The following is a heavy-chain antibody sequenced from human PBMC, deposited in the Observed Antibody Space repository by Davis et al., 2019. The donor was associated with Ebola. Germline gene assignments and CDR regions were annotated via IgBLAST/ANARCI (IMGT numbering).Heavy chain of an antibody. CDR3: ANGIVGATKY. J-gene: IGHJ4*02. D-gene: IGHD1-26*01. CDR1: GFTISSNS. Sequence: GESLKISCAASGFTISSNSMNWVRQAPGKGLEWVAFIRYDGSNKYYADSVKGRFTISRDNSKNTLYLQMNSLRAEDTAVYYCANGIVGATKYWGQGTLVTVSS. V-gene: IGHV3-30*02. CDR2: IRYDGSNK.